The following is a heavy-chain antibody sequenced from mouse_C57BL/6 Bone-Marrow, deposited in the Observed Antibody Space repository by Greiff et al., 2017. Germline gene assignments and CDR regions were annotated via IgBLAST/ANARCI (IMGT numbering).Heavy chain of an antibody. D-gene: IGHD2-1*01. CDR1: GYAFSSSW. CDR2: IYPGDGDT. J-gene: IGHJ2*01. Sequence: QVQLKESGPELVKPGASVKISCKASGYAFSSSWMNWVKQRPGKGLEWIGRIYPGDGDTNYNGKFKGKATLTADKSSSTAYMQLSSLTSEDSAVYFCARLIYSVFDYWGQGTTLTVSS. V-gene: IGHV1-82*01. CDR3: ARLIYSVFDY.